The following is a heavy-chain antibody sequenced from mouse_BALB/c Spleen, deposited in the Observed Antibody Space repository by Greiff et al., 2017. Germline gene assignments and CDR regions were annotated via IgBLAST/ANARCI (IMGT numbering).Heavy chain of an antibody. CDR1: GFSLTSYG. J-gene: IGHJ4*01. V-gene: IGHV2-5-1*01. Sequence: QVQLKESGPSLVQPSQSLSITCTASGFSLTSYGVHWVRQSPGKGLEWLGVIWRGGSTDYNAAFMSRLSITKDNSKGQVFFKMNSLQAADTAIYYCAKKRYTREGGYAMDYWGQGTSVTVSS. CDR3: AKKRYTREGGYAMDY. CDR2: IWRGGST. D-gene: IGHD3-3*01.